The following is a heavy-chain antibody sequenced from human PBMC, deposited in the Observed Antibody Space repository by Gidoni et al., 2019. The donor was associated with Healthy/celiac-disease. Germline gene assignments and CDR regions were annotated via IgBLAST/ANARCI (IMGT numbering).Heavy chain of an antibody. CDR3: ARAVSGWYSYFDY. Sequence: QVQLVESGGGVVQPGRSLRLSCAASGFPFSSYAMHWVLQAPGKGLEWVAVISYDGSNKYYADSVKGRFTISRDNSKNTLYLQMNSRRAEDTAVYYCARAVSGWYSYFDYWGQGTLVTVSS. CDR1: GFPFSSYA. J-gene: IGHJ4*02. CDR2: ISYDGSNK. D-gene: IGHD6-19*01. V-gene: IGHV3-30-3*01.